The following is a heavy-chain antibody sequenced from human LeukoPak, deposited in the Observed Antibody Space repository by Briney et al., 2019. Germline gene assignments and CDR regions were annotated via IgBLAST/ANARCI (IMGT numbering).Heavy chain of an antibody. CDR1: GGSISSYY. CDR2: IYYSGST. J-gene: IGHJ4*02. V-gene: IGHV4-59*01. Sequence: SETLSLTCTVSGGSISSYYWSWIRQPPGKGLEWIGYIYYSGSTNYNPSLKSRVTISVDTSKNQFSLKLSSVTAADTAVYYCARVPTCGGDCYSFDYWGQGTLVTVSS. CDR3: ARVPTCGGDCYSFDY. D-gene: IGHD2-21*02.